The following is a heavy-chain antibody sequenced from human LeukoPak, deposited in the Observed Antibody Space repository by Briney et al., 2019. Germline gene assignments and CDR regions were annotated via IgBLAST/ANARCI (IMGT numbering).Heavy chain of an antibody. D-gene: IGHD3-10*01. V-gene: IGHV3-23*01. CDR3: ARYGDRPSN. CDR2: INNSGGRT. Sequence: GGSLRLSCAASGFTFSSYAMSWVRQAPGKGLEWVSAINNSGGRTYYADSVKGRFTISRDNSKNTLYLQMNSLRAEDTAVYYCARYGDRPSNWGQGTLVTVSS. J-gene: IGHJ4*02. CDR1: GFTFSSYA.